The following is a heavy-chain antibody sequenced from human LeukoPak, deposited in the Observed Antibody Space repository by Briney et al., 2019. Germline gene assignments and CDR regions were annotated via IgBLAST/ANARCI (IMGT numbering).Heavy chain of an antibody. V-gene: IGHV1-18*01. J-gene: IGHJ5*02. CDR3: ARAPYPGRYIVAVP. CDR1: GYTFSSYG. CDR2: ISAYNGDT. Sequence: WASVKVSCKSSGYTFSSYGVRGVRQAPGQGLEWMGWISAYNGDTNYAQKFQGRFTMPTDRSTSTANMDMRTLTSDDTRAFYCARAPYPGRYIVAVPWGQGTLVTVSS. D-gene: IGHD1-26*01.